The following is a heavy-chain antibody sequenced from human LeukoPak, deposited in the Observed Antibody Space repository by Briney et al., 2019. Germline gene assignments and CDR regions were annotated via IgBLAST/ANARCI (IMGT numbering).Heavy chain of an antibody. CDR3: ARAGGIAVAGLYFDY. CDR1: GGTFSSYA. Sequence: GASVKVSCKASGGTFSSYAISWVRQAPGQGLEWMGRIIPILGIANYAQKFQGRVTITADKSTSTAYMELSSLRSEDTAVYYCARAGGIAVAGLYFDYWGQGTLVTVSS. J-gene: IGHJ4*02. CDR2: IIPILGIA. D-gene: IGHD6-19*01. V-gene: IGHV1-69*04.